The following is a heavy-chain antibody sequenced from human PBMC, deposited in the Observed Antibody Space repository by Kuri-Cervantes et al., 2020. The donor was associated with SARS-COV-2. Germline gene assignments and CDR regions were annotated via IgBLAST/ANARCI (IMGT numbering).Heavy chain of an antibody. CDR2: INHSGST. D-gene: IGHD3-22*01. CDR1: GGSFSGYY. J-gene: IGHJ3*02. V-gene: IGHV4-34*01. CDR3: ARARSITMIVVVIDAFDI. Sequence: SETLSLTCAVYGGSFSGYYWSWIRRPPGKGLEWIGEINHSGSTNYNPSLKSRVTISVDTSKNQFSLKLSSVTAADTAVYYCARARSITMIVVVIDAFDIWGQGTMVTVSS.